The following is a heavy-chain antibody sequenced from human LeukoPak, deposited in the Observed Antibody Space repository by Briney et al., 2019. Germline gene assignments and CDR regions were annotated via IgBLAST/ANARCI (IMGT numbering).Heavy chain of an antibody. J-gene: IGHJ5*02. CDR2: IYHSVST. Sequence: TLSLTCAVSGDSITSGSYPWTWIRQPPGKGLEWIGYIYHSVSTYYNPSLKSRITISLDRSKNQFSLELTSVTAADTAVYYCARVSGSRSYSNWFDPCGQGTLVSVSS. CDR3: ARVSGSRSYSNWFDP. V-gene: IGHV4-30-2*01. CDR1: GDSITSGSYP. D-gene: IGHD3-10*01.